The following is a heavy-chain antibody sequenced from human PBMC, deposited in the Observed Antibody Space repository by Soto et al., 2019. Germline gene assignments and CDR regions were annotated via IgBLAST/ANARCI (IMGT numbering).Heavy chain of an antibody. J-gene: IGHJ4*02. CDR2: INIYSGDA. CDR3: ARALYYSDNSGFAY. V-gene: IGHV1-18*01. Sequence: QVRLEQSGPEVKKTGASVKVSCKASGYTFTSYGISWVRQAPGQGLEWMGWINIYSGDANYAQSFPDRITMTRDTSTNTVYMELRTLRSDDTAVYYCARALYYSDNSGFAYWGQGTLVTVSS. D-gene: IGHD3-22*01. CDR1: GYTFTSYG.